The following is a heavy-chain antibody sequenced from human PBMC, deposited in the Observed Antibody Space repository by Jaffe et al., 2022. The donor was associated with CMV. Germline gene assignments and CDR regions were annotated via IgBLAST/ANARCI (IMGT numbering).Heavy chain of an antibody. V-gene: IGHV4-39*01. CDR3: ARRYYGSGSSYYYYYGMDV. J-gene: IGHJ6*02. Sequence: QLQLQESGPGLVKPSETLSLTCTVSGGSISSSSYYWGWIRQPPGKGLEWIGSIYYSGSTYYNPSLKSRVTISVDTSKNQFSLKLSSVTAADTAVYYCARRYYGSGSSYYYYYGMDVWGQGTTVTVSS. CDR2: IYYSGST. CDR1: GGSISSSSYY. D-gene: IGHD3-10*01.